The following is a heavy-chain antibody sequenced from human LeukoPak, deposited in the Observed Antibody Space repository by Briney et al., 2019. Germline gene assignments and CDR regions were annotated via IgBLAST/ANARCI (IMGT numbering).Heavy chain of an antibody. J-gene: IGHJ4*02. CDR2: INPNSGGT. Sequence: GASVKVSCKASGYTFSGYHMHWVRQAPGQGLEWMGWINPNSGGTKYAQKFQGRVTMTRDTSISTAYMELSSLSSDDTAVYYCARGSPLGKSEQLVPHDYWGQGTLVTVSS. D-gene: IGHD6-6*01. CDR1: GYTFSGYH. CDR3: ARGSPLGKSEQLVPHDY. V-gene: IGHV1-2*02.